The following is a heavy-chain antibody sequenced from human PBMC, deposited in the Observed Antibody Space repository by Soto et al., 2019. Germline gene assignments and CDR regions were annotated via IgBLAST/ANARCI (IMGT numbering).Heavy chain of an antibody. CDR2: IYYSGST. V-gene: IGHV4-31*03. CDR1: GGSISSGGYY. Sequence: SETLSLTCTVSGGSISSGGYYWSWIRQHPGKGLEWIGYIYYSGSTHYNPSLKSRVTISVDTSKNQFSLKLSSVTAADTAVYYCATLTMVRGALWYYYGMDVWGQGTTVTVSS. D-gene: IGHD3-10*01. J-gene: IGHJ6*02. CDR3: ATLTMVRGALWYYYGMDV.